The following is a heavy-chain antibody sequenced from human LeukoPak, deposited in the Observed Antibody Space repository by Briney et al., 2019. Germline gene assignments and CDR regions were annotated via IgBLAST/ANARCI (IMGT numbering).Heavy chain of an antibody. V-gene: IGHV1-18*01. Sequence: ASVKVSCKASGYTFTSYGISWERQAPGQGLEGMGWISAYNGNTNYAQKLQGRVTMTTDTSTSTACMELRSLRSDDTAVYYCERGETAYDAFDIWGQGTMVTVSS. D-gene: IGHD2-21*02. CDR3: ERGETAYDAFDI. CDR2: ISAYNGNT. CDR1: GYTFTSYG. J-gene: IGHJ3*02.